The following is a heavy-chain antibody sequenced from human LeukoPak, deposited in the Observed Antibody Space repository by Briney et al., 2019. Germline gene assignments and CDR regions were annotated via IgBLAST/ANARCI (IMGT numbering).Heavy chain of an antibody. J-gene: IGHJ4*02. D-gene: IGHD3-9*01. CDR3: ARVVYYDILTGYYTPYYFDY. CDR1: GYTFTSYG. CDR2: ISAYNGNT. V-gene: IGHV1-18*01. Sequence: ASVKVSCDASGYTFTSYGISWVRQAPGQGLEWMGWISAYNGNTNYAQKLQGRVTMTTDTSTSTAYMELRSLRSDDTAVYYCARVVYYDILTGYYTPYYFDYWGQGTLVTVSS.